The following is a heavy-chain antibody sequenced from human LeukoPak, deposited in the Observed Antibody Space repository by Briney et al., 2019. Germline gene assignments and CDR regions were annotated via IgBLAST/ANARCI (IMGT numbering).Heavy chain of an antibody. CDR1: GGSFSGYY. Sequence: SETLSLTCAVYGGSFSGYYWSWIRQPPGKGLEWIGEINHSGSTNYNPSLKSRVTISVDTSKNQFSLKLSSVTAADTAVYYCARHGERGYSYGYPPRVWFDPWGQGTLVTVSS. V-gene: IGHV4-34*01. D-gene: IGHD5-18*01. J-gene: IGHJ5*02. CDR3: ARHGERGYSYGYPPRVWFDP. CDR2: INHSGST.